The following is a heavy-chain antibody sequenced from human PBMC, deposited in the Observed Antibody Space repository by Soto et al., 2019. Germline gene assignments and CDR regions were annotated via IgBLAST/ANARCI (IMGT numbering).Heavy chain of an antibody. CDR1: GYTXXSYG. CDR2: ISAYNGNT. J-gene: IGHJ4*02. CDR3: ARVGFRSQVTTRLFADY. Sequence: QVQLVQSGAEVKKPGASVKVSCKASGYTXXSYGISWVRQAPXXXXEWMGWISAYNGNTNYAQKLQGRVTMTTDTSTSTAYMELRSLRSDDTAVYYCARVGFRSQVTTRLFADYWGQGTLVTVSS. V-gene: IGHV1-18*01. D-gene: IGHD4-17*01.